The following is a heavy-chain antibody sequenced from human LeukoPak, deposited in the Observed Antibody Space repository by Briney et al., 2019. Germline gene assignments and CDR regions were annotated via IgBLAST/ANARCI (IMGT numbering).Heavy chain of an antibody. CDR2: IKQDGSEK. CDR1: GLTFSSYW. D-gene: IGHD3-10*01. V-gene: IGHV3-7*01. CDR3: AREQWDTMVRGVIFYAFDV. Sequence: GGSLRLSCAASGLTFSSYWMSWVRQAPGKGLEWVANIKQDGSEKYYVDSVKGRFTISRDNAKNSLYLQMNSLRAEDTAVYYCAREQWDTMVRGVIFYAFDVWGQGTMVTVSS. J-gene: IGHJ3*01.